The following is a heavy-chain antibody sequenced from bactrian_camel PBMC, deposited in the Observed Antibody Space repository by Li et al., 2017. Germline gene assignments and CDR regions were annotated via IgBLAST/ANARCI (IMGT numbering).Heavy chain of an antibody. V-gene: IGHV3S1*01. D-gene: IGHD2*01. CDR2: IKASGRST. J-gene: IGHJ4*01. CDR1: GFTFSTSW. CDR3: ARRDGGSWFYKY. Sequence: VQLVESGGVLVQPGGSLRLSCVTSGFTFSTSWMYWVRQTPEKGLEWVSTIKASGRSTAYADSVKGRFTISRDNAENTVSLQLNSLKTEDMAMYYCARRDGGSWFYKYWGQGTQVTVS.